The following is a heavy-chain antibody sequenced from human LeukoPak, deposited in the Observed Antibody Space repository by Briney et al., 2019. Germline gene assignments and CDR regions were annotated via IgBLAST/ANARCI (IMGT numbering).Heavy chain of an antibody. V-gene: IGHV4-30-2*01. CDR3: ARDSGTSREVLTWFDP. CDR1: GGSITSGGYY. J-gene: IGHJ5*02. D-gene: IGHD3-10*01. Sequence: PSETLSLTCTVSGGSITSGGYYWSWIRQPPGKGLEWIGYIYHSGSTYYNPSLKSRVTISVDRSKNQFSLKLSSVTAADTAVYYCARDSGTSREVLTWFDPWGQGTLVTVSS. CDR2: IYHSGST.